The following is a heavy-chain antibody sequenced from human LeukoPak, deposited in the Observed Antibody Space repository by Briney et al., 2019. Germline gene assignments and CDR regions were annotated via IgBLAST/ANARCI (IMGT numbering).Heavy chain of an antibody. V-gene: IGHV4-30-4*08. CDR3: ASRLYDFWSGYYY. D-gene: IGHD3-3*01. Sequence: SETLSLTCTVSGGSISSGDYYWSWIRQPPGKGLEWIGYIYYSGSTYYNPSLKSRVTISVDTSKNQFSLKLSSVTAADTAVYYCASRLYDFWSGYYYWGQGTLVTVSS. J-gene: IGHJ4*02. CDR1: GGSISSGDYY. CDR2: IYYSGST.